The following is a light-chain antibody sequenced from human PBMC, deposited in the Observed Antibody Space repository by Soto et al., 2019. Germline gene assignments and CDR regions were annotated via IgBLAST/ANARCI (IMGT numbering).Light chain of an antibody. CDR3: QQFGSSPLFT. CDR2: GAS. Sequence: EIVLTQYPGTLSLSPGERATLSCRASQSVSSSYLAWYQQQPGQAPRLLIYGASSRATGIPDRFSGSGSGTDVTLTLIRLEPEDFAVYYSQQFGSSPLFTFGPGNTLDVK. J-gene: IGKJ3*01. CDR1: QSVSSSY. V-gene: IGKV3-20*01.